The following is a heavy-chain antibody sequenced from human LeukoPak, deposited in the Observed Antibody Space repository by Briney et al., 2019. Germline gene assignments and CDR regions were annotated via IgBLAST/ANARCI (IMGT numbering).Heavy chain of an antibody. CDR1: GFTFSSYG. CDR3: ATSLGYCSSTSCYGAFDI. D-gene: IGHD2-2*01. CDR2: IWYGGSNK. V-gene: IGHV3-33*08. Sequence: PGGSLRLSCAASGFTFSSYGMHWVCQAPGKGLEWVAVIWYGGSNKYYADSVKGRFTISRDNSKNTLYLQMNSLRAEDTAVYYCATSLGYCSSTSCYGAFDIWGQGTMVTVSS. J-gene: IGHJ3*02.